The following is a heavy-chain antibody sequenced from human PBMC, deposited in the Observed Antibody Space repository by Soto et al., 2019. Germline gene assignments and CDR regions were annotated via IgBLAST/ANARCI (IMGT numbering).Heavy chain of an antibody. D-gene: IGHD6-13*01. CDR2: IDPSDSYT. V-gene: IGHV5-10-1*01. Sequence: GESLKISCKGSGYSFTSYWIDWVRQMPGKGLEWMGRIDPSDSYTNYSPSFQGHVTISTDKSISTAYLQWSSLKASDTAMYYCARQYSSSWDPNWFDPWGQGTLVTASS. CDR3: ARQYSSSWDPNWFDP. J-gene: IGHJ5*02. CDR1: GYSFTSYW.